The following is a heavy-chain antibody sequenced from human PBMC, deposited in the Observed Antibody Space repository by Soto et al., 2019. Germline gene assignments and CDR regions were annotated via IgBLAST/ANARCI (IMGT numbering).Heavy chain of an antibody. J-gene: IGHJ6*03. Sequence: SETLSLTCTVSGGSISSYYWSWIRQPPGKGLEWIGYTYYSGSTNYNPSLKSRVTISVDMSKNQFSLKLSSVTAADTAVYYCARVPWGWATLTTPDYHYYRYTDVWGKGTTVTVSS. CDR1: GGSISSYY. V-gene: IGHV4-59*08. CDR3: ARVPWGWATLTTPDYHYYRYTDV. D-gene: IGHD1-1*01. CDR2: TYYSGST.